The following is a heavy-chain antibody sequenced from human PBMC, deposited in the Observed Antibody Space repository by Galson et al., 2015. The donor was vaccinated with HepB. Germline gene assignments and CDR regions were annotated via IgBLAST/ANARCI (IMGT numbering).Heavy chain of an antibody. CDR1: GFTFSSYS. D-gene: IGHD3-22*01. Sequence: SLRLSCAASGFTFSSYSMNWVRQAPGKGLEWVSYISSSSSTIYYADSVKGRFTISRDNAKNSLYLQMNSLRAEDTAVYYCARSPPLISYYYYYYGMDVWGQGTTVTVSS. CDR3: ARSPPLISYYYYYYGMDV. J-gene: IGHJ6*02. V-gene: IGHV3-48*01. CDR2: ISSSSSTI.